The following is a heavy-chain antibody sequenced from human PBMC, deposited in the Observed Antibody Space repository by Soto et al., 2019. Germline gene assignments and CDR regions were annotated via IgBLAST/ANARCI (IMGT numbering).Heavy chain of an antibody. CDR3: ARVEDYGDYWGR. Sequence: EVQLVESGGGLVQPGGSLRLSCAASGFTVSSNYMTWVRQAPGKGLEWVSVIYFGNTTYYADAVKGRFTISRDNSKNTLYLQMHSLRAEDTAVYYCARVEDYGDYWGRWGQGTLVTVSS. CDR2: IYFGNTT. V-gene: IGHV3-66*01. J-gene: IGHJ4*02. CDR1: GFTVSSNY. D-gene: IGHD4-17*01.